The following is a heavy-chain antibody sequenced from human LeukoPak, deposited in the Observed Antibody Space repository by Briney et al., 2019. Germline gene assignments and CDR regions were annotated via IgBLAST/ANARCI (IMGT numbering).Heavy chain of an antibody. CDR1: GGSASSTSYY. D-gene: IGHD3-9*01. V-gene: IGHV4-61*01. Sequence: SETLSLTCTVSGGSASSTSYYWSWIRQPPGKGLECIGYIYYSGSTRYNPSLKSRVTISLDTSKNQFSLKLSSVTAADTAVYYCARGRYSAGDNWFDPWGQGTLVTVSS. J-gene: IGHJ5*02. CDR2: IYYSGST. CDR3: ARGRYSAGDNWFDP.